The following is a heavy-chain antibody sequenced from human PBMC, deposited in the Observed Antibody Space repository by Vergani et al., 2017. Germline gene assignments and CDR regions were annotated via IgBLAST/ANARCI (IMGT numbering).Heavy chain of an antibody. CDR1: GFTFNTYS. J-gene: IGHJ3*02. CDR3: ARDYSRDDFWSGYRPDAFDI. D-gene: IGHD3-3*01. Sequence: EVQLVESGGGLVKPGGSLRLSCAASGFTFNTYSMNWVRQAPGKGLEWVSSISSSGSNIYYADSLKGRFTISGDNAKNSLYLQMNSLRAEDTAVYYCARDYSRDDFWSGYRPDAFDIWGEGTMVTVSS. V-gene: IGHV3-21*01. CDR2: ISSSGSNI.